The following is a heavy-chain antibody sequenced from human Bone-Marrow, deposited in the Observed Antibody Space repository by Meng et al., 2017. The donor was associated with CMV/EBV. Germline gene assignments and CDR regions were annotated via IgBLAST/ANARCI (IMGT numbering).Heavy chain of an antibody. D-gene: IGHD1-14*01. CDR2: INPGGTII. Sequence: GESLKISCAASGFIFSTHNMNWVRQAPGKGLEWVSYINPGGTIIYYADSLEGRFTISRDNAKNSLYLQLNSLRAEDTAVYFCARDHIAGGGRGAFDIWGHGTMVTVSS. J-gene: IGHJ3*02. CDR3: ARDHIAGGGRGAFDI. CDR1: GFIFSTHN. V-gene: IGHV3-48*04.